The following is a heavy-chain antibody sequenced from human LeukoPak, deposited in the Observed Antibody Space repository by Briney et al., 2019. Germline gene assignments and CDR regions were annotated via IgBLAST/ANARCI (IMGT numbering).Heavy chain of an antibody. Sequence: PGGSLRLSCAASGFTFSNAWMNWVRQAPGKGLEWVGCIKSKTYGGTTDYAAPVKGRFTISRDDSKKTLYLQMSSLKTEDTAVYYCTTEGYGDAFDIWGQGTMVTVSS. CDR3: TTEGYGDAFDI. D-gene: IGHD5-18*01. J-gene: IGHJ3*02. CDR1: GFTFSNAW. V-gene: IGHV3-15*07. CDR2: IKSKTYGGTT.